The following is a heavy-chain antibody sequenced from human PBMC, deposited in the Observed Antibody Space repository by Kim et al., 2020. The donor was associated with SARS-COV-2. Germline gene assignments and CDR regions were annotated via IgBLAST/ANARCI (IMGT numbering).Heavy chain of an antibody. CDR2: ISSSGSTI. J-gene: IGHJ4*02. Sequence: GGSLRLSCAASGFTFSSYEMNWVRQAPGKGLEWVSYISSSGSTIYYADSVKGRFTISRDNAKNSLYLQMNSLRAEDTAVYYCAREIDSSGYYYSDYWGQGTLVTVSS. CDR3: AREIDSSGYYYSDY. V-gene: IGHV3-48*03. CDR1: GFTFSSYE. D-gene: IGHD3-22*01.